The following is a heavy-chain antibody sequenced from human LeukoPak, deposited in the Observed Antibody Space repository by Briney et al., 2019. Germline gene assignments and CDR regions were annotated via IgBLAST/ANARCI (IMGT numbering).Heavy chain of an antibody. CDR3: ARACGGDCYLSDY. CDR2: ISWNSGSI. D-gene: IGHD2-21*02. V-gene: IGHV3-9*01. CDR1: GFTFDDYA. Sequence: GGSLRLSCAASGFTFDDYAMHWVRQAPGKGLEWVSGISWNSGSIGYADSVKGRFTISRDNAKNSLYLQMNSLRAEDTALYYCARACGGDCYLSDYWGQGTLVTVSS. J-gene: IGHJ4*02.